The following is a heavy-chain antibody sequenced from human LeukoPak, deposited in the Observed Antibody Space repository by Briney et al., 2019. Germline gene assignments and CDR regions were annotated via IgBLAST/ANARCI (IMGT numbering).Heavy chain of an antibody. CDR1: GFSFTSFW. D-gene: IGHD6-19*01. Sequence: PGGSLRLSCAASGFSFTSFWMTWVRQAPGXXLEWVANIKQDGSEKYSVATVTRRFTISTDKDKNSLFLQMNSRRADDPAVYHCARDSPYPTVESFDSWGAGNLVTVSS. CDR2: IKQDGSEK. J-gene: IGHJ4*02. V-gene: IGHV3-7*04. CDR3: ARDSPYPTVESFDS.